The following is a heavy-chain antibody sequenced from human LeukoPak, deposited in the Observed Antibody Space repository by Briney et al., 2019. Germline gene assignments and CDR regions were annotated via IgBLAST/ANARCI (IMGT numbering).Heavy chain of an antibody. J-gene: IGHJ5*02. CDR2: ISGDGGST. Sequence: GGSLRLSCAASGFTFDDYAMHWVRQAPGEGLEWVSLISGDGGSTYYADSAKGRFTISRDNSKNSLYLQMNSLRTEDTALYYCAKGPNPYCSSTSCYAPWGQGTLVTVSS. CDR1: GFTFDDYA. CDR3: AKGPNPYCSSTSCYAP. D-gene: IGHD2-2*01. V-gene: IGHV3-43*02.